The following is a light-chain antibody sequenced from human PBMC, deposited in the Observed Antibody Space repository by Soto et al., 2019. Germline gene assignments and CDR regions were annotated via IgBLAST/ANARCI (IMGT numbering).Light chain of an antibody. CDR3: QQSFSTPPT. CDR1: QGISSF. V-gene: IGKV1-39*01. CDR2: AAS. J-gene: IGKJ1*01. Sequence: IQLTQSPSSLSASVGDRVTITCLASQGISSFLTWYQQKAGKAPKLLIYAASSLQSGVPSRFSGSGSGTDFTLTISSLQPEDFASYYCQQSFSTPPTFGQGTKVDI.